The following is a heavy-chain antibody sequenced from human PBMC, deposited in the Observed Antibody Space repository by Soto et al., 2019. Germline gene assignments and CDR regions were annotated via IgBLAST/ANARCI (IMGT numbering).Heavy chain of an antibody. J-gene: IGHJ5*02. CDR3: ATLGHYDFWSGFRKGNWFDP. D-gene: IGHD3-3*01. CDR1: GGSFIGYY. CDR2: INHSGST. V-gene: IGHV4-34*01. Sequence: QVQLQQWGAGLLKPSETVSLTCAVYGGSFIGYYGTWIRQPPGKGLEWIGEINHSGSTNYNPSLKSRCVICPDTSKNQFSLRLSSVTAADTAVYYCATLGHYDFWSGFRKGNWFDPWGQGTLVTVSS.